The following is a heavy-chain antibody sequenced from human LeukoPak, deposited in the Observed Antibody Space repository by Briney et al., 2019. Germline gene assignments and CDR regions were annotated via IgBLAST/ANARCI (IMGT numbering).Heavy chain of an antibody. CDR2: SITIFGTA. J-gene: IGHJ3*02. CDR1: GGTFSSYA. Sequence: SVKVSCKASGGTFSSYAISWVRQAPGDGVEWMGRSITIFGTANCAQKFQGRVTMTRDESTSDTYMELSSLRSEDTGVYYSARDHLPIAYYVRLDAFDIWGQGTMVTVSS. D-gene: IGHD3-10*02. V-gene: IGHV1-69*05. CDR3: ARDHLPIAYYVRLDAFDI.